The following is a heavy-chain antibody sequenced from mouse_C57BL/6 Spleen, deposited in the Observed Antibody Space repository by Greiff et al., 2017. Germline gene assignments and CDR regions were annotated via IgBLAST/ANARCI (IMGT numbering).Heavy chain of an antibody. CDR1: GYTFTDYY. CDR2: IYPGSGNT. Sequence: VHLVESGPELVKPGASVKISCKASGYTFTDYYINWVKQRPGQGLEWIGWIYPGSGNTKYNEKFKGKATLTVDTSSITAYMQLSSLTSEDSAVYFCAIYSNYEYYWYFDVWGTGTTVTVSS. D-gene: IGHD2-5*01. CDR3: AIYSNYEYYWYFDV. V-gene: IGHV1-84*01. J-gene: IGHJ1*03.